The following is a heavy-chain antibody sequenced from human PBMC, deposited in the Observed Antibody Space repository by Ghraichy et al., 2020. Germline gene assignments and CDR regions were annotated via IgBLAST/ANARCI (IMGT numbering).Heavy chain of an antibody. CDR2: ISAYNGNT. Sequence: GESLNISCKASGYTFTSYGISWVRQAPGQGLEWMGWISAYNGNTNYAQKLQGRVTMTTDTSTSTAYMELRSLRSDDTAVYYCARGTDSSSWAFDIWGQGTMVTVSS. CDR3: ARGTDSSSWAFDI. D-gene: IGHD6-13*01. J-gene: IGHJ3*02. CDR1: GYTFTSYG. V-gene: IGHV1-18*04.